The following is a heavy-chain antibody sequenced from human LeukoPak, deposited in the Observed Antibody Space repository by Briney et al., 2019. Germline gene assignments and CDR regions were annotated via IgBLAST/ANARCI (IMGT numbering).Heavy chain of an antibody. J-gene: IGHJ4*02. Sequence: GGSLRLSCAASGVTFDDYAMHWVRQAPGKGLEWVSGISWNSGSIGYADSVKGRFTISRDNAKNSLYLQMNSLRAEDTALYYCAKGFSGSYSSYFDYWGQGTLVTVSS. D-gene: IGHD1-26*01. V-gene: IGHV3-9*01. CDR3: AKGFSGSYSSYFDY. CDR2: ISWNSGSI. CDR1: GVTFDDYA.